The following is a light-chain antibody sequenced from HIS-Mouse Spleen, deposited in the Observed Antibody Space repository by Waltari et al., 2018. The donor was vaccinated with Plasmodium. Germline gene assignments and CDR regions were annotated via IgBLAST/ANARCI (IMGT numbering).Light chain of an antibody. Sequence: DIQMTKSPSSLSASVGDRVTMPCRASQGISNLLAWNKKKPGKVPKLLIYAASTLQSGVPSRFSGSGSGTDFTLTISSLQPEDVATYYCQKYNSAPQTFGQGTKVESK. CDR2: AAS. V-gene: IGKV1-27*01. CDR1: QGISNL. CDR3: QKYNSAPQT. J-gene: IGKJ1*01.